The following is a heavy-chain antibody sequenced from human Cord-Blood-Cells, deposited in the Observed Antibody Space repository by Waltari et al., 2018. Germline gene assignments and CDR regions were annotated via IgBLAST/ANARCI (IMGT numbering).Heavy chain of an antibody. Sequence: QVQLQQWGAGLLKPSETLSLTCAVYGGSFSGYYWCWIRQPPGKGLEWIGEINHSGSTNYNPSLKSRVTISVDTSKNQFSLKLSSVTAADTAVYYCARGRTRPPPAAADYWGQGTLVTVSS. CDR3: ARGRTRPPPAAADY. CDR1: GGSFSGYY. J-gene: IGHJ4*02. CDR2: INHSGST. D-gene: IGHD2-2*01. V-gene: IGHV4-34*01.